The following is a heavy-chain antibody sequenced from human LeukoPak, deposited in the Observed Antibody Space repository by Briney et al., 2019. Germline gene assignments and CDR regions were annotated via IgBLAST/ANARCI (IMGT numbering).Heavy chain of an antibody. CDR1: GGTFISYA. D-gene: IGHD2-15*01. V-gene: IGHV1-69*05. Sequence: SVKVSCKASGGTFISYAISWVRQAPGQGLEWMGRIIPIFGTANYVQKFQGRVTITTDESTSTAYMELSSLRSEDTAVYYCASKYGSCGNCDFPLLDYWGQGTLVTVSS. CDR3: ASKYGSCGNCDFPLLDY. J-gene: IGHJ4*02. CDR2: IIPIFGTA.